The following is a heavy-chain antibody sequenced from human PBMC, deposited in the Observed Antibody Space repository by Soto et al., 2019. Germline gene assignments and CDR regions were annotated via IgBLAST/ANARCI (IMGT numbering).Heavy chain of an antibody. V-gene: IGHV4-61*01. CDR3: ARDTGRASDI. CDR2: IYYSGST. Sequence: SETLSLTCTVSGGSVSSGSYYWSWIRQPPGKGLEWIGYIYYSGSTNYNPSLKSRVTISVDTSKNQFSLKLSSVTAADTAVYYCARDTGRASDIWGQGTMVTVSS. J-gene: IGHJ3*02. D-gene: IGHD3-10*01. CDR1: GGSVSSGSYY.